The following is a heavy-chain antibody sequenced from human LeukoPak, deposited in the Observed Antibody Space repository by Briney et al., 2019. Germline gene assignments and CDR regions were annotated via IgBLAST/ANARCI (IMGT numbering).Heavy chain of an antibody. J-gene: IGHJ4*02. Sequence: PSETLSLTCTVSGYSISSGYYWGWIRQPPGKGLEWIGSIYHSGSTYYNPSLKSRVTISVDTSKNQFSLKLSSVTAADTAVYYCARDRSGLVDYWGQGTLVTVSS. CDR2: IYHSGST. CDR3: ARDRSGLVDY. D-gene: IGHD3-10*01. V-gene: IGHV4-38-2*02. CDR1: GYSISSGYY.